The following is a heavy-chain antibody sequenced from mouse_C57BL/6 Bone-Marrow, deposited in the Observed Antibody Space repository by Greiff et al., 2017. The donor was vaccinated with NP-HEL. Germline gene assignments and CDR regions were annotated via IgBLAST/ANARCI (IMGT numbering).Heavy chain of an antibody. CDR1: GYTFTSYW. J-gene: IGHJ1*03. V-gene: IGHV1-64*01. D-gene: IGHD2-1*01. CDR2: IPPNSGST. Sequence: QVQLQQPGAELVQPGASVKLSCKASGYTFTSYWMHWVKQRPGHGLEWIGMIPPNSGSTNYNEKFKSKATLTVDKSSSTAYMQLSSLTSEDAAVYYCVYYGNSYWYFDVWGTGTTVTVSS. CDR3: VYYGNSYWYFDV.